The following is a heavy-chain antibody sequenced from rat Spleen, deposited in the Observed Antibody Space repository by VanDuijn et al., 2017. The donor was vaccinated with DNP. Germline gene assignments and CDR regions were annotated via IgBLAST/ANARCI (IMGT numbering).Heavy chain of an antibody. CDR2: FNKDSSTI. Sequence: EVQLVESGGGPVQPGRSLKLSCVASGFMFSNYWMTWIRQAPGKGLEWIGPFNKDSSTINYIPSLKAKITISRDNAQNTLYLQMSKLGSEDTAIYYCARHDYGGSFDYWGQGVMVTVSS. CDR1: GFMFSNYW. J-gene: IGHJ2*01. V-gene: IGHV4-2*01. D-gene: IGHD1-11*01. CDR3: ARHDYGGSFDY.